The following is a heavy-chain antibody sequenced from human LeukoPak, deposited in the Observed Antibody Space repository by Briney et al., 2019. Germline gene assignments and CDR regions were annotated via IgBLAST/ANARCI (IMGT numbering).Heavy chain of an antibody. J-gene: IGHJ3*02. D-gene: IGHD1-26*01. CDR3: ARGVGANHFSYDAFDI. Sequence: SVKLSCKASGGTFSSYAICWVRKAPGPGLEWMGRNSAISGTANYAQKFQGRVTITADESTSTAYMELSSLRAEDTAVYYCARGVGANHFSYDAFDIWGQGTMVTVSS. CDR1: GGTFSSYA. V-gene: IGHV1-69*13. CDR2: NSAISGTA.